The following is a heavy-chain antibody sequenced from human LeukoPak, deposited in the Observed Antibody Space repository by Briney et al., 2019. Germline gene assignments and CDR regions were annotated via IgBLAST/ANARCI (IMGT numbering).Heavy chain of an antibody. Sequence: PGGSLRLSCSASGFTFSSYAMHWVRQAPGKGLEYVSAISSNGGSTYYADPVKGRFTISRDNSKNTLYLQMNSLRAEDTAVYYCAKDKLVYGDYYYYGMDVWGQGTTVTVSS. J-gene: IGHJ6*02. CDR3: AKDKLVYGDYYYYGMDV. D-gene: IGHD4-17*01. V-gene: IGHV3-64*04. CDR1: GFTFSSYA. CDR2: ISSNGGST.